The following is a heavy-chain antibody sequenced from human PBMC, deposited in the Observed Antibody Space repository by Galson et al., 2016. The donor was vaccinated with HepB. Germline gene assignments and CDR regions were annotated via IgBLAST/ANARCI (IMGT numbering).Heavy chain of an antibody. CDR1: GFIVSTNM. Sequence: SLRLSCAASGFIVSTNMMNWVRQAPGKGLEWVSVIFGAGGTYYAASVEGRFTIPRDNSKDTVYLQMNSLSGEDTAVYYCARQTYEVRPAWGQGTLVTVSS. CDR3: ARQTYEVRPA. J-gene: IGHJ4*02. V-gene: IGHV3-66*04. CDR2: IFGAGGT. D-gene: IGHD3-3*01.